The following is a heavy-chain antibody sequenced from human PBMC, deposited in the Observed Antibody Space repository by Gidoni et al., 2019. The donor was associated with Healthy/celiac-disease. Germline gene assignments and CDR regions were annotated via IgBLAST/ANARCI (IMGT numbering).Heavy chain of an antibody. CDR3: ASHYCSGGSCYPRVFDY. V-gene: IGHV1-69*06. CDR1: GGTFSSYA. Sequence: QVQLVQSGAEVKKPGSSVKVSCKASGGTFSSYAISWVRQAPGQGLEWMGGIIPILGKANYAQKCQGRVTITADKSTSTAYMELSSLRSEDTAVYYCASHYCSGGSCYPRVFDYWGQGTLVTVSS. J-gene: IGHJ4*02. CDR2: IIPILGKA. D-gene: IGHD2-15*01.